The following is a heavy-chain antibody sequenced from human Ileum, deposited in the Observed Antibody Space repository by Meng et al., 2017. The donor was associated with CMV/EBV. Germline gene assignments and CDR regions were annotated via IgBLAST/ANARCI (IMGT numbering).Heavy chain of an antibody. J-gene: IGHJ6*02. CDR3: ARGGLASGGDNSYGLDV. CDR1: FTFSRNS. D-gene: IGHD6-19*01. V-gene: IGHV3-23*01. CDR2: ISGSGGST. Sequence: FTFSRNSMSGVSQAPGKGLEWVSRISGSGGSTYYTDSVKGRFTISRDNSKDTVYLQMNSLRAEDTAEYYCARGGLASGGDNSYGLDVWGQGTTVTVSS.